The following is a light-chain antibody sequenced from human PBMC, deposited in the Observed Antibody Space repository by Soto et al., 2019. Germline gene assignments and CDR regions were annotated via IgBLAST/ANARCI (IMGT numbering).Light chain of an antibody. J-gene: IGLJ2*01. CDR1: SGHSSYA. CDR2: LNSDGSH. V-gene: IGLV4-69*01. Sequence: QLVLTQSPSASASLGASVKLTCTLSSGHSSYAIAWHQQQPEKGPRFLMKLNSDGSHSKGDGISDRFSGSSSGAERYLTISSLQSEDEADDYCQTWGADSVIFGGGTKLTVL. CDR3: QTWGADSVI.